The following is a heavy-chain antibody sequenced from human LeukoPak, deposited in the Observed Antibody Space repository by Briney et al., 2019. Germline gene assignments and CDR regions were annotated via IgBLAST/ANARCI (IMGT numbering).Heavy chain of an antibody. Sequence: PPGGSLRLSCAASGFTFSSYAMSWVRQAPGKGLEWVSAISGSGGSTYYADSVKGRFTISRDNAKNSLYLQMNSLRAEDTAVYYCARGPVSSSGFFGYWGQGTLVTVSS. V-gene: IGHV3-23*01. J-gene: IGHJ4*02. CDR2: ISGSGGST. D-gene: IGHD6-19*01. CDR3: ARGPVSSSGFFGY. CDR1: GFTFSSYA.